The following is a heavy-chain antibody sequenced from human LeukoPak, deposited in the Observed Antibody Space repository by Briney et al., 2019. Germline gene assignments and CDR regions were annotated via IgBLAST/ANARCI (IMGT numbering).Heavy chain of an antibody. CDR1: GYIFTTYY. CDR2: INPSVGSA. CDR3: AREPMGVTVHFVH. Sequence: ASVKVSCKASGYIFTTYYLNWVRQAPGQGLEWMGMINPSVGSAKFAQRFQGRVTMTMDRSTSTVYMDLNSLRSDDTAVYYCAREPMGVTVHFVHWGEGTRVTVSS. D-gene: IGHD3-16*02. V-gene: IGHV1-46*01. J-gene: IGHJ4*02.